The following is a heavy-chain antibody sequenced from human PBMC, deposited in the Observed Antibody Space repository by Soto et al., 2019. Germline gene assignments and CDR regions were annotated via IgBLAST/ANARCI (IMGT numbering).Heavy chain of an antibody. CDR1: GFTFSSYA. CDR3: AREAFDY. Sequence: EVQLLESGGGLVQPGGSLRLSCAASGFTFSSYAMSWVRQAPGKGLEWVSVIYSGGSTYYADSVKGRFTISRDNSKNTLYLQMNSLRAEDTAVYYCAREAFDYWGQGTLVTVSS. J-gene: IGHJ4*02. V-gene: IGHV3-23*03. CDR2: IYSGGST.